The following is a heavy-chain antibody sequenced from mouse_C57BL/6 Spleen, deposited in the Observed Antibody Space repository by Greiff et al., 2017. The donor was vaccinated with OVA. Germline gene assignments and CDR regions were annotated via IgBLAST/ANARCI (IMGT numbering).Heavy chain of an antibody. Sequence: EVKLVESGGGLVQPGGSLSLSCAASGFTFTDYYMSWVRQPPGKALEWLGFIRNKANGYTTEYSASVKGRFTISRDNSQSILYLQMNALRAEDSATYYCASSMVTTGYAMDYWGQGTSVTVSS. CDR1: GFTFTDYY. D-gene: IGHD2-2*01. CDR3: ASSMVTTGYAMDY. J-gene: IGHJ4*01. V-gene: IGHV7-3*01. CDR2: IRNKANGYTT.